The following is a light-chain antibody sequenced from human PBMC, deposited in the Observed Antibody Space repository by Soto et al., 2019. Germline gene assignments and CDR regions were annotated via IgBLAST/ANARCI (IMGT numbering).Light chain of an antibody. CDR1: ISNIGAGYD. CDR3: HSYDISLSGFHV. V-gene: IGLV1-40*01. Sequence: QSVLTQPPSVSGAPGQRVTISCTGSISNIGAGYDVHWYQQLPGTVPKVLIYGNSNRPSGVPDRFSGSKSGTSASLAITGLQAEDEADYYCHSYDISLSGFHVFGTGTKLTVL. J-gene: IGLJ1*01. CDR2: GNS.